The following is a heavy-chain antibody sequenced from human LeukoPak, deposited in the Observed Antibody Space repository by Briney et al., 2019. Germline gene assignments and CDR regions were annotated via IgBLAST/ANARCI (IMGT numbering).Heavy chain of an antibody. Sequence: PGGSLRLSCAASGFTFSENYMSWIRQAPGKGLERVSDISSTADIVSYADFVLGRFTISRDNGDDSLSLQLNNLRAEDTAVYYCARETVAGTFDYWSQGTLVTVSS. CDR3: ARETVAGTFDY. J-gene: IGHJ4*02. V-gene: IGHV3-11*01. CDR1: GFTFSENY. CDR2: ISSTADIV. D-gene: IGHD6-19*01.